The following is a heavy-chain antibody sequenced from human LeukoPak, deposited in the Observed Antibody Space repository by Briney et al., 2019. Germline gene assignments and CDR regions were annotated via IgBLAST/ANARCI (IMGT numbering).Heavy chain of an antibody. CDR1: GYTFTSYD. V-gene: IGHV1-8*01. CDR2: MNPNSGNT. D-gene: IGHD5-18*01. J-gene: IGHJ5*02. Sequence: ASVTVSCKASGYTFTSYDINWVRQATGQGLEWMGWMNPNSGNTGYAQKFQGRVTITRNTSISTAYMELSSLRSEDTAVYYCARSIIQLGAGNWFDPWGQGTLVTVSS. CDR3: ARSIIQLGAGNWFDP.